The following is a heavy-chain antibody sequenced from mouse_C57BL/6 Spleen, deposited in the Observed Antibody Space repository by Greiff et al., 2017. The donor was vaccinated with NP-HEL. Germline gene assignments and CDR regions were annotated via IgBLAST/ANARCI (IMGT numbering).Heavy chain of an antibody. CDR2: IDPETGGT. D-gene: IGHD1-1*01. Sequence: VQLQQSGAELVRPGASVTLSCKASGYTFTDYEMHWVKQTPVHGLEWIGAIDPETGGTAYNQKFKGKAILTADKSSSTAYMELRSLTSEDSAVYYCTKYYDGSSSPWFAYWGQGTLVTVSA. J-gene: IGHJ3*01. CDR3: TKYYDGSSSPWFAY. CDR1: GYTFTDYE. V-gene: IGHV1-15*01.